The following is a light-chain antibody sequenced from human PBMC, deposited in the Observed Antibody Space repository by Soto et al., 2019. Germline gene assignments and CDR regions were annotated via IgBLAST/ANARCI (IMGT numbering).Light chain of an antibody. CDR3: QESPRT. J-gene: IGKJ1*01. V-gene: IGKV3-20*01. Sequence: DIVLPQSPGTLSLSPGDRVTLSCRASQSGNSDYLAWYQQKRGQAPRLLIYGASSRATGIPDRFSGSGSGTDFTLTISRLEPEDFAVYYCQESPRTFGQGTKVDIK. CDR2: GAS. CDR1: QSGNSDY.